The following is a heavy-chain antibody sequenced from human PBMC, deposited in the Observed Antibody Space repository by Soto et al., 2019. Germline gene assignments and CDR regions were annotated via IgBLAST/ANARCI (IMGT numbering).Heavy chain of an antibody. D-gene: IGHD3-3*01. CDR1: GGYISSSSYY. Sequence: SGTLSLTCTVSGGYISSSSYYWGWIRQPPGKGLEWIGTIYYSGSTYYNPSLKSRVTISADTSKNQFSLNLSSVTAADTAMYYCAREQGDAVFGVLIGLTVDYWGQGTQVTVSS. CDR3: AREQGDAVFGVLIGLTVDY. V-gene: IGHV4-39*07. J-gene: IGHJ4*02. CDR2: IYYSGST.